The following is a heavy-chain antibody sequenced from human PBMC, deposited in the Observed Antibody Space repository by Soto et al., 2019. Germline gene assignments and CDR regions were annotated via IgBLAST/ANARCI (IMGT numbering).Heavy chain of an antibody. CDR3: ARVPVPAAIRDLPFDY. CDR2: INPNSGGT. D-gene: IGHD2-2*01. Sequence: ASVKVSCKASGYTFTGYYMHWVRQAPGQGLEWMGWINPNSGGTNYAQKFQGRVTMTRDTSISTAYMELSRLRSDDTAVYYCARVPVPAAIRDLPFDYWGQGTLVTVSS. V-gene: IGHV1-2*02. J-gene: IGHJ4*02. CDR1: GYTFTGYY.